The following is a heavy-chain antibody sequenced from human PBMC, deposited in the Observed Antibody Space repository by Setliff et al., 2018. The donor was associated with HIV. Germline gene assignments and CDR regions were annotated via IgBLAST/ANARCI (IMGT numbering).Heavy chain of an antibody. D-gene: IGHD2-8*01. CDR3: VRLTADRTNYYYYMDV. CDR1: GYTFTSYS. Sequence: ASVKVSCKASGYTFTSYSMHWVRQAPGQRLEWMGWLRTGTGDTSYSEKFQGRLTITRDTSANTAYMEVRSLSFDDTAVYYCVRLTADRTNYYYYMDVWGKGTTVTVSS. J-gene: IGHJ6*03. V-gene: IGHV1-3*04. CDR2: LRTGTGDT.